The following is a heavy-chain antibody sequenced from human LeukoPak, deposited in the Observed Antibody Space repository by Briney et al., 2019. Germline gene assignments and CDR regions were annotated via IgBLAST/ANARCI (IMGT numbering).Heavy chain of an antibody. D-gene: IGHD6-25*01. V-gene: IGHV1-69*04. CDR3: ARPQPYSSGNNWFDP. CDR1: GGTFSSYA. J-gene: IGHJ5*02. Sequence: ASVKVSCKASGGTFSSYAISWVRQAPGQGLEWMGRIIPIFGIANYAQKFQGRVTITADKSTSTAYMELSSLRSEDTVVYYCARPQPYSSGNNWFDPWGQGTLVTVSS. CDR2: IIPIFGIA.